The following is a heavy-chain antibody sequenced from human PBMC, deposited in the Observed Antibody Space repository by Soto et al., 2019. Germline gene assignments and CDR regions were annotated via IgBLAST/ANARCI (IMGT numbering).Heavy chain of an antibody. Sequence: SETLSLTCTVSGGSISSSSYYWVWIRHPPGKGLEWIGSIYYSGSTYYNPSLKSRVTISVDTSKNQFSLKLSSVTAADTAVYYCARRSQYSSSPADAFDIWGQGTMVTVSS. CDR3: ARRSQYSSSPADAFDI. D-gene: IGHD6-6*01. CDR2: IYYSGST. V-gene: IGHV4-39*01. CDR1: GGSISSSSYY. J-gene: IGHJ3*02.